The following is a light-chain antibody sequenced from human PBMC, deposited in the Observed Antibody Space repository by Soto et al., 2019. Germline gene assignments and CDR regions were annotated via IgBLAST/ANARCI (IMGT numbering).Light chain of an antibody. CDR1: QSISSW. CDR2: DAS. V-gene: IGKV1-5*01. Sequence: DIQMTQSPSTLSASVGDRVTITCRASQSISSWLAWYQQKPGKAPKLLIYDASSLESGVPARFSGSGSGTEFTLTISSLQSDDFAAYYCQQYNSCPWTFGQGTKVDIK. J-gene: IGKJ1*01. CDR3: QQYNSCPWT.